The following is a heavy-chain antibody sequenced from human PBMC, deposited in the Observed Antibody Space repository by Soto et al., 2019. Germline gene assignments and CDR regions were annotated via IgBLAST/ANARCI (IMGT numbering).Heavy chain of an antibody. V-gene: IGHV1-69*13. CDR1: GGTFSSYA. CDR3: AGRRRGDTAMASRYYYYYYGMDV. D-gene: IGHD5-18*01. Sequence: SVKVSCKASGGTFSSYAISWVRQAPGQGLEWMGGIIPIFGTANYAQKFQGRVTITADESTSTAYMELSSLRSEDTAVYYCAGRRRGDTAMASRYYYYYYGMDVWGQGTTVTVS. J-gene: IGHJ6*02. CDR2: IIPIFGTA.